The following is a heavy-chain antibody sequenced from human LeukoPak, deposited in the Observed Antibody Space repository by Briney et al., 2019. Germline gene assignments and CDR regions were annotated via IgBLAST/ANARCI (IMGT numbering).Heavy chain of an antibody. Sequence: SETLSLTCTVSGSSMSSDYYWDWIRQPPGKGLEWIGSISDSGSAYYNPSLKSRVVISVDPSKKQFSLKVTSVTAADTAVYYCARRQYYYGSLGFDYWGQGTLVTVSS. J-gene: IGHJ4*02. CDR2: ISDSGSA. CDR3: ARRQYYYGSLGFDY. V-gene: IGHV4-38-2*02. CDR1: GSSMSSDYY. D-gene: IGHD3-10*01.